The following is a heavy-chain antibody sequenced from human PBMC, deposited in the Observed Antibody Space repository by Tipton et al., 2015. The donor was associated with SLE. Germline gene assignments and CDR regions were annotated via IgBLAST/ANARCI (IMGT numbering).Heavy chain of an antibody. CDR3: ARSPNKDCTGGVCFHGLDV. CDR2: VDHSGSA. Sequence: GLVKPSETLSLTCAVSGGSIRPYFWSWIRQSPGRGLEWVGCVDHSGSAHYNPSLESRVTISIDTSKRQFSLKVNSMTAADTAVFYCARSPNKDCTGGVCFHGLDVWGQGTTVTVSS. J-gene: IGHJ6*02. CDR1: GGSIRPYF. V-gene: IGHV4-59*01. D-gene: IGHD2-8*02.